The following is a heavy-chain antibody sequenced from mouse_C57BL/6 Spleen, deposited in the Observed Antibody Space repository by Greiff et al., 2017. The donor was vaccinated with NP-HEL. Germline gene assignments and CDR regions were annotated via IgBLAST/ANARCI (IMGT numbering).Heavy chain of an antibody. CDR2: INPSSGYT. V-gene: IGHV1-4*01. D-gene: IGHD1-1*01. Sequence: VKLQQSGAELARPGASVKMSCKASGYTFTSYTMHWVKQRPGQGLEWIGYINPSSGYTKYNQKFKDKATLTADKSSSTAYMQLSSLTSEDSAVYYCAKGQLRFDYWGQGTTLTVSS. CDR1: GYTFTSYT. CDR3: AKGQLRFDY. J-gene: IGHJ2*01.